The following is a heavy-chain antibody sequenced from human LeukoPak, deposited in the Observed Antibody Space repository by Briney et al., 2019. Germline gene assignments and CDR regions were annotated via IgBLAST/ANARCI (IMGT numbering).Heavy chain of an antibody. D-gene: IGHD3-22*01. CDR3: ARDVPYYYDSSGSPGDAFDI. V-gene: IGHV1-18*01. CDR2: ISAYNGNT. CDR1: GYTFTSYG. Sequence: ASVKVSCKASGYTFTSYGISWVRQAPGQGLEWMGWISAYNGNTNYAQKLQGRVTMTTDTSTSTAYMELRSLRSDDTAVYYCARDVPYYYDSSGSPGDAFDIWGQGTMVTVSS. J-gene: IGHJ3*02.